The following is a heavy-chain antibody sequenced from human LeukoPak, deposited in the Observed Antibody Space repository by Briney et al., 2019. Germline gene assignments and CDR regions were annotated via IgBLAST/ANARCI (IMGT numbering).Heavy chain of an antibody. D-gene: IGHD6-13*01. CDR2: INHSGST. Sequence: PSETLSLTCAVYGGSFSGYYWSWIRQPPGKGLEWIGEINHSGSTNYNPSLKSRVTISVDTSKNQFSLKLSSVTAADTAAYYCARVIAAEKYYFDYWGQGTLVTVSS. CDR1: GGSFSGYY. V-gene: IGHV4-34*01. CDR3: ARVIAAEKYYFDY. J-gene: IGHJ4*02.